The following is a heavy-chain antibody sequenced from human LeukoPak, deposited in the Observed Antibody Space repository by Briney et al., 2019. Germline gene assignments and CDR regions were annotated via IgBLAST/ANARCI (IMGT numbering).Heavy chain of an antibody. J-gene: IGHJ4*02. CDR2: IYSGGST. CDR3: ARIRGYSYGLVDY. V-gene: IGHV3-66*01. CDR1: GFTVSSNY. D-gene: IGHD5-18*01. Sequence: GGSLRLSCAASGFTVSSNYMSWVSQAPGKGLEWVSVIYSGGSTYYADSVKGRFTISRDNSKNTLYLQMNSLRVEDTAVYYCARIRGYSYGLVDYWGQGTLVTVSS.